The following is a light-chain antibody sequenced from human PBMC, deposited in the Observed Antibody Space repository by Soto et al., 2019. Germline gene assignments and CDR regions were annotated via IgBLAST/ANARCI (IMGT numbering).Light chain of an antibody. J-gene: IGLJ2*01. CDR1: SGHSNYA. CDR2: LNRDGSH. V-gene: IGLV4-69*01. CDR3: QTWGTGIVI. Sequence: QSVLTQSPSASASLGASVKLTCTLSSGHSNYAIAWHQQQPEEGPRYLMKLNRDGSHSKGDGIPNRFSGSSSGAERYLTISSLQSEDEADYYCQTWGTGIVIFGGGTKLTVL.